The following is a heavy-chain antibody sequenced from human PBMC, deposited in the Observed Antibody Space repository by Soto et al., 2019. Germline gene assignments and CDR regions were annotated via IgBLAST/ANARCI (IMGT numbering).Heavy chain of an antibody. CDR3: ARHDGICSGGSCYSEWFDP. J-gene: IGHJ5*02. D-gene: IGHD2-15*01. CDR2: IYYSRST. V-gene: IGHV4-59*08. Sequence: PSETLSLTCVVSGASLSSYYWSWIRQPPGKGLEWIGYIYYSRSTNYNPSLKGRVTISVDTSKNQFSLKLSSVTAADTAVYYCARHDGICSGGSCYSEWFDPWGQGTLVTVPQ. CDR1: GASLSSYY.